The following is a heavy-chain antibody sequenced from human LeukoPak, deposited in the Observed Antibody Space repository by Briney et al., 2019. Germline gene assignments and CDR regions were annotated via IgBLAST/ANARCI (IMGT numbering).Heavy chain of an antibody. D-gene: IGHD6-13*01. Sequence: PGGSLRLSCAASGFTFSSFALHWVRQAPGKGLEWVAIISSDGGNKYYADSVRGRFTLSRDNSKNTLYLQMNSLRAEDTAVYYCARAYSSSWYKGGAFDIWGQGTMVIVSS. CDR2: ISSDGGNK. J-gene: IGHJ3*02. V-gene: IGHV3-30-3*01. CDR1: GFTFSSFA. CDR3: ARAYSSSWYKGGAFDI.